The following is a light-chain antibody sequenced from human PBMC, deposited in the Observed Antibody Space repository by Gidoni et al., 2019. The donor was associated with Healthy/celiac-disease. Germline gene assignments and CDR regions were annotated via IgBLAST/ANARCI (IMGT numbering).Light chain of an antibody. CDR3: QQYNSYPYT. J-gene: IGKJ2*01. CDR1: QSIHSW. V-gene: IGKV1-5*01. Sequence: DIRMTQSRSTLSASVGDRVTITCRASQSIHSWLAWYQQNPGIAPKLLIYDASSLESGVPSRFSRSGSGTEFPLTISSLQPDDFATYYCQQYNSYPYTFGQGTKLEIK. CDR2: DAS.